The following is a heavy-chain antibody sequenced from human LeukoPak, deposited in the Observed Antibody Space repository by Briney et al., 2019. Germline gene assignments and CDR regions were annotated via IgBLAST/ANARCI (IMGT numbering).Heavy chain of an antibody. Sequence: GGSLRLSCAASGFTFSSYAMHWVRQAPGKGLEWVAVISYDGSNKYYADSVKGRFTISRDNSKNTLYLQMNSLRAEDTAVYYCAKDVAAAAGYDAFDIWGQGTMVTVSS. D-gene: IGHD6-13*01. CDR2: ISYDGSNK. CDR1: GFTFSSYA. CDR3: AKDVAAAAGYDAFDI. V-gene: IGHV3-30*04. J-gene: IGHJ3*02.